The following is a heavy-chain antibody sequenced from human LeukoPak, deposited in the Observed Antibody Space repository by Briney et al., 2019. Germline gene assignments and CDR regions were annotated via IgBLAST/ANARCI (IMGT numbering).Heavy chain of an antibody. CDR2: ISTSGGST. CDR3: ARANYDSSGYYPLIYY. D-gene: IGHD3-22*01. J-gene: IGHJ4*02. CDR1: EFTFSNYG. V-gene: IGHV3-23*01. Sequence: GGSLRLSCAASEFTFSNYGMTWVRQAPGKGLEWVSSISTSGGSTYYADSVKGRFTISRDNSKNTLYLQMNSLRAEDTAVYYCARANYDSSGYYPLIYYWGQGTLVTVSS.